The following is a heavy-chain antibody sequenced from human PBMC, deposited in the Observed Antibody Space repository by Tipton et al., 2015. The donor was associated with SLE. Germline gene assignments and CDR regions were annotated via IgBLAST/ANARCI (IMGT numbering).Heavy chain of an antibody. D-gene: IGHD4-23*01. CDR2: IYYSGST. Sequence: TLSLTCTVSGGSISSSSYYWGWIRQPPGKGLEWIGYIYYSGSTNYNPSLKSRVTISVDTSKNQFSLKLSSVTAADTAVYYCARERWPYYFDYWGQGTLVTVSS. CDR3: ARERWPYYFDY. J-gene: IGHJ4*02. V-gene: IGHV4-61*01. CDR1: GGSISSSSYY.